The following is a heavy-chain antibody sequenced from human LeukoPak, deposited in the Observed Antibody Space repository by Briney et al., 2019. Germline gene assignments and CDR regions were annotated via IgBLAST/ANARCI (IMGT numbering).Heavy chain of an antibody. J-gene: IGHJ5*02. Sequence: SETLSLTCTVSGGSISSYYWSWVRQPPGKGLEWIGYIYYSEYIFDSGSTTYNPSLKSRVTISVDTSKNQFSLKLSSVTAADTAVYYCARLLRVGYCSTTSCNWFDPWGQGTLVIVSS. V-gene: IGHV4-59*12. D-gene: IGHD2-2*03. CDR3: ARLLRVGYCSTTSCNWFDP. CDR2: IYYSEYIFDSGST. CDR1: GGSISSYY.